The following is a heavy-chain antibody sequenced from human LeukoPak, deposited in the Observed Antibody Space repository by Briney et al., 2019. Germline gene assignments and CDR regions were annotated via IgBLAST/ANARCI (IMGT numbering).Heavy chain of an antibody. CDR2: IIPILGIA. CDR1: GGTFSSYA. J-gene: IGHJ4*02. D-gene: IGHD3-22*01. Sequence: ASVKVSCKASGGTFSSYAISWVRQAPGQGLEWMGRIIPILGIANYAQKFQGRVTITADKSTSTAYMELSSLRSEDTAVYYCAGDRYYYDSSGQQIFDYWGQGTLVTVSS. V-gene: IGHV1-69*04. CDR3: AGDRYYYDSSGQQIFDY.